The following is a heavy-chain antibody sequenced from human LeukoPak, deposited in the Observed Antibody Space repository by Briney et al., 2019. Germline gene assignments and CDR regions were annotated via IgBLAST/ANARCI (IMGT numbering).Heavy chain of an antibody. CDR1: GFTFSSYG. CDR3: VKAYSSWRDYHYYGMDV. Sequence: GGSLRLSCAASGFTFSSYGMHWVRQAPGKGLEWVAVMTYDGSNKYYADSVKGRFTISRDNSKNTLYLQMNSLRAEDTAVYYRVKAYSSWRDYHYYGMDVWGQGTTVTVSS. CDR2: MTYDGSNK. D-gene: IGHD6-13*01. J-gene: IGHJ6*02. V-gene: IGHV3-30*18.